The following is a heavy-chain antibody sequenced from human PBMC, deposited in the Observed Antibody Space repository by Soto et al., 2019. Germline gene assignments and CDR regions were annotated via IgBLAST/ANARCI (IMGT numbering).Heavy chain of an antibody. Sequence: ASVKVSCKVSGNTLDELSMHWVRQAPGKGLEWMGGFAPEDGERIYAQKFQGRLTLTEDTSADTAYMELSSLRSEDTAVYYCATDLASFDPWGQGTLVT. V-gene: IGHV1-24*01. CDR2: FAPEDGER. D-gene: IGHD5-12*01. CDR3: ATDLASFDP. J-gene: IGHJ5*02. CDR1: GNTLDELS.